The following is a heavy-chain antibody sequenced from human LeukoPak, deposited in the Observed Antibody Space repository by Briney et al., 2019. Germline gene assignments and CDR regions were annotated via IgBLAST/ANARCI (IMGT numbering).Heavy chain of an antibody. CDR2: INHSGST. CDR1: GGSFSGYY. V-gene: IGHV4-34*01. J-gene: IGHJ3*02. CDR3: ARAVYYYDSSGYAHAFDI. D-gene: IGHD3-22*01. Sequence: SETLSLTCAVYGGSFSGYYWSWIRQPPGKGLEWIGEINHSGSTNYNPSLKSRVTISVDTSKNQFSLKLSSVTAADTAVYYCARAVYYYDSSGYAHAFDIWGQGTMVTVSS.